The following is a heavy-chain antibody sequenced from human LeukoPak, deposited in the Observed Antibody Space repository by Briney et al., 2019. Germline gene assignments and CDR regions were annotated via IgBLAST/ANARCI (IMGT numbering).Heavy chain of an antibody. CDR1: GGTFSSYA. V-gene: IGHV1-69*06. CDR2: IIPIFGTA. Sequence: GASVKVSCKASGGTFSSYAISWVRQAPGQGLEWMGGIIPIFGTANYAQKFQGRVTITADKSTSTAYMELSSLRSEDTAVYYCARANRGSYYFLPLHFDYWGQGTLVTVSS. CDR3: ARANRGSYYFLPLHFDY. D-gene: IGHD1-26*01. J-gene: IGHJ4*02.